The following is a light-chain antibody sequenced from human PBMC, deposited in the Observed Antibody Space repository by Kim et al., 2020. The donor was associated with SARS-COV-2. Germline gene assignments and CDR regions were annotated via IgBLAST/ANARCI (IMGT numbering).Light chain of an antibody. J-gene: IGKJ2*01. Sequence: SASVGDRVTITGRASQSISSWLAWYQQKPGKAPKLLIYKASSLESGVPSRFSGSGSGTEFTLTISSLQPDDFATYYCQQYNSSPYTFGQGTKLEI. CDR1: QSISSW. V-gene: IGKV1-5*03. CDR2: KAS. CDR3: QQYNSSPYT.